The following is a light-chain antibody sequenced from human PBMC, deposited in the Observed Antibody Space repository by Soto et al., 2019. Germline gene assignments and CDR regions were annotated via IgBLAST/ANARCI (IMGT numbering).Light chain of an antibody. J-gene: IGKJ2*01. CDR1: QSVPTNS. V-gene: IGKV3-20*01. CDR2: DAS. CDR3: QQYGSSHVT. Sequence: EIVLAQSADTLSLSPGESATLSCRASQSVPTNSLAWYQQKPGQAPRLLIYDASRRATGIPDRFSGGGSGSDFTLTISRLEPEDFAVYHCQQYGSSHVTFGQGTKVEIK.